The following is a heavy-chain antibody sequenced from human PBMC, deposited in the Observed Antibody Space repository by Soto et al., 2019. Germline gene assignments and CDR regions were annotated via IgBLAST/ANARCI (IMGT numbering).Heavy chain of an antibody. J-gene: IGHJ4*02. D-gene: IGHD3-22*01. CDR2: INHSGST. V-gene: IGHV4-34*01. Sequence: PSETLSVTCAVYGGFFIGYYWSWIRQPPGKGLEWIGEINHSGSTNYNPSLKSRVTISVDTSKNQFSLKLSSVTAADTAVYYCARGQAGDYYDSSGYYRFWGQGTLVTVSS. CDR1: GGFFIGYY. CDR3: ARGQAGDYYDSSGYYRF.